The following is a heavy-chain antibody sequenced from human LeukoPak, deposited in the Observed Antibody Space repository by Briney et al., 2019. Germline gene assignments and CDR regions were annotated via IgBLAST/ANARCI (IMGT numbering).Heavy chain of an antibody. D-gene: IGHD2-15*01. CDR1: GYTFTSYD. V-gene: IGHV1-8*01. CDR2: MNPNSGNT. J-gene: IGHJ4*02. CDR3: ARALLRVFDY. Sequence: ASVKVSCTASGYTFTSYDINWVRQATGQRLEWMGWMNPNSGNTGYAQKFQGRVTMTRNTSISTAYMELSSLRSEETAVYYCARALLRVFDYWGQGTLVTVSS.